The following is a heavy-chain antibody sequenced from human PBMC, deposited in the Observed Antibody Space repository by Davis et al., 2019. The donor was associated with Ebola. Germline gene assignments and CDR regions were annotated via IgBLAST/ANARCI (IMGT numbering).Heavy chain of an antibody. Sequence: ASVKVSCKASGYTFTSYGISWVRQAPGQGLEWMGWIRPYNGNTNYAQKLQGRVTMTTDTSTSTAYMELRSLRSDDTAVYYCARDKFSPAGHSYYYYYGMDVWGQGTTVTVSS. CDR1: GYTFTSYG. CDR2: IRPYNGNT. CDR3: ARDKFSPAGHSYYYYYGMDV. J-gene: IGHJ6*02. V-gene: IGHV1-18*01.